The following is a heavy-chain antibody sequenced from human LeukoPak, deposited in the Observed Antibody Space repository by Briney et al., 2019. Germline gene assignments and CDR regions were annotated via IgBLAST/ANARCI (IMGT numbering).Heavy chain of an antibody. CDR3: VKDPSGNYFYFDY. CDR1: GFTFSSFA. Sequence: GGSLRLSCSASGFTFSSFAMFWVRQAPGKGLEYVSGTSSDGGRTNYADSLKARFTISRDNSKVTLYLQMTSLRPEDTAIYYCVKDPSGNYFYFDYWGQGTLVTVSS. J-gene: IGHJ4*02. V-gene: IGHV3-64D*09. D-gene: IGHD1-26*01. CDR2: TSSDGGRT.